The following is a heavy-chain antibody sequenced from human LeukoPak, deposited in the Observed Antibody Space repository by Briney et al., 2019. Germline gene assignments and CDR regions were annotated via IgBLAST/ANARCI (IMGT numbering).Heavy chain of an antibody. D-gene: IGHD6-13*01. CDR1: GYTFTGYY. Sequence: GASVKVSCKASGYTFTGYYMNWLRQAPGQGLEWMGWISAYNGNTNYAQKLQGRVTMTTDTSTSTAYMELRSLRSDDTAVYYCARVLVAAAGTMDYWGQGTLVTVSS. V-gene: IGHV1-18*04. CDR3: ARVLVAAAGTMDY. CDR2: ISAYNGNT. J-gene: IGHJ4*02.